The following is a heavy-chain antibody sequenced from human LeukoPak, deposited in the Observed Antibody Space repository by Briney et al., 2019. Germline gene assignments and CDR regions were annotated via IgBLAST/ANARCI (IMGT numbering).Heavy chain of an antibody. CDR2: INHSGST. J-gene: IGHJ4*02. Sequence: SETLSLTCAVYGGSFSGYYWSWIRQPPGKGLEWIGEINHSGSTNYNPSLKSRVTISVDTSKNQFSLKLSSVTAADTAVYYCARIESWYSPFDYWGQGTLVTVSS. V-gene: IGHV4-34*01. CDR1: GGSFSGYY. CDR3: ARIESWYSPFDY. D-gene: IGHD6-13*01.